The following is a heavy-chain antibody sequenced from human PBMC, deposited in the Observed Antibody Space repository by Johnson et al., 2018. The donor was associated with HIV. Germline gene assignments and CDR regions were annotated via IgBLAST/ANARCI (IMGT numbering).Heavy chain of an antibody. D-gene: IGHD3-22*01. J-gene: IGHJ3*02. V-gene: IGHV3-53*01. Sequence: VQLVESGGGLAQPGGSLILSCAASGFTVSSNYMSWVRQAPGKGLEWVSVIYSGGSTYYADSVKGRFTISRDNSKNTLYLQMNSLRAEDTALYYCARIIIEYYYESSGGAFDIWGQGTMITVSS. CDR2: IYSGGST. CDR3: ARIIIEYYYESSGGAFDI. CDR1: GFTVSSNY.